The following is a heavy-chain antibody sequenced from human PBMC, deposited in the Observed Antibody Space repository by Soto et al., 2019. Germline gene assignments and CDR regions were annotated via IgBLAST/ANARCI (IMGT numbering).Heavy chain of an antibody. D-gene: IGHD2-2*01. CDR3: AHALGGTSWSNDAFDI. CDR1: GFSLSGDGVG. Sequence: QITLKESGPPLVKPTQSLTLTCTVSGFSLSGDGVGVGWIRQPPGKALEWLALIYWDDDQRYSPSLKTRLTITQATSTNQVVLTLTNTDPVHTATYYCAHALGGTSWSNDAFDIWGQVTVVTVSS. V-gene: IGHV2-5*02. J-gene: IGHJ3*02. CDR2: IYWDDDQ.